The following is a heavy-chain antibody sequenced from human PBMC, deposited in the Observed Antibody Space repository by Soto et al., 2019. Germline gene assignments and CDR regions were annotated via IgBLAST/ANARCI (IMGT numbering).Heavy chain of an antibody. D-gene: IGHD2-2*01. CDR2: ISAYNGNT. CDR1: GYTFTSYV. V-gene: IGHV1-18*01. Sequence: ASVKISCKASGYTFTSYVISWVRQAPGQGLEWMGWISAYNGNTNYAQKLQGRVTMTTDTSTSTAYMELRSLRSDDTAVYYCARGVIVVVPAANYWFDPWGQGTLVTVSS. CDR3: ARGVIVVVPAANYWFDP. J-gene: IGHJ5*02.